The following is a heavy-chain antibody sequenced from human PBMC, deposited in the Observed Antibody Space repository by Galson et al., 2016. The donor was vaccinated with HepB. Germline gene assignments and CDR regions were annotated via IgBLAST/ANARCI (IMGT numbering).Heavy chain of an antibody. CDR2: IYHSGST. D-gene: IGHD5-18*01. Sequence: TLSLTCAVSGGSISSGGYSWSWIRQPPGKGLEWIGYIYHSGSTYYNPSLKSRVTISVDRCKNQFSLKLSSVTAADTAVYYCARDRSYGYSNGMDVWGQGTTVTVSS. J-gene: IGHJ6*02. CDR3: ARDRSYGYSNGMDV. V-gene: IGHV4-30-2*01. CDR1: GGSISSGGYS.